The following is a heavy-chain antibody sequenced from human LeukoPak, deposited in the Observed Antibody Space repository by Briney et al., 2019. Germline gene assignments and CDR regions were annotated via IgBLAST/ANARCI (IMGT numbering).Heavy chain of an antibody. Sequence: KPGGSLRLSCITSGFAFNTYAMHWVRQAPGKGLEWVSAISGSGGSTYYADSVKGRFTISRDNSKNTLYLQMNSLRAEDTAVYYCAMWGRRYNWNPFDGAFDIWGQGTMVTVSS. CDR2: ISGSGGST. J-gene: IGHJ3*02. D-gene: IGHD1-20*01. V-gene: IGHV3-23*01. CDR3: AMWGRRYNWNPFDGAFDI. CDR1: GFAFNTYA.